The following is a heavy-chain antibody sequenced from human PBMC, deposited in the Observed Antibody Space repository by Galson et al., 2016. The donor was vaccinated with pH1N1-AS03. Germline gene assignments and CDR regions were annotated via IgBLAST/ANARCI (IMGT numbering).Heavy chain of an antibody. CDR3: ARDRYSENNSNYYESEF. CDR2: SNPDTGGT. Sequence: SVKVSCKASGYPFTAYYMHWVRQAPGQGPEWMGRSNPDTGGTNSAQEFQGRVTLTMDTSSRTAYMALTWLTPDDTAVYYCARDRYSENNSNYYESEFWGQGTLVTVSS. CDR1: GYPFTAYY. J-gene: IGHJ4*02. V-gene: IGHV1-2*06. D-gene: IGHD4-11*01.